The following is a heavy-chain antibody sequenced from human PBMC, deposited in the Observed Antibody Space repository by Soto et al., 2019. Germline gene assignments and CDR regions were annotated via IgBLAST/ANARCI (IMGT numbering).Heavy chain of an antibody. J-gene: IGHJ5*02. Sequence: PSETLSLTCTVSGGSIRSYCWTWIRQPPGEGLEWIGYIYYSGSTNYNPSLKSRVTISVDTSKNQFSLKLSSVTAADTAVYYCARAAAGTMFDPWGQGTLVTVSS. V-gene: IGHV4-59*01. CDR3: ARAAAGTMFDP. CDR1: GGSIRSYC. D-gene: IGHD6-13*01. CDR2: IYYSGST.